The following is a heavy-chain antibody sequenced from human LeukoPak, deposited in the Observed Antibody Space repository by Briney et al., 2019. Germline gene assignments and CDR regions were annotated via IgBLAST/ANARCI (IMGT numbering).Heavy chain of an antibody. Sequence: SETLSLTCTVSGYSISSGYYWGWIRQPPGKGLEWIGSIYHSGSTYYNPSLKSRVTISVDTSKNQFSLTLSSVTAADTAVYYCARDYYDILTGYSKTDYWGQGTLVTVSS. CDR1: GYSISSGYY. CDR2: IYHSGST. CDR3: ARDYYDILTGYSKTDY. J-gene: IGHJ4*02. V-gene: IGHV4-38-2*02. D-gene: IGHD3-9*01.